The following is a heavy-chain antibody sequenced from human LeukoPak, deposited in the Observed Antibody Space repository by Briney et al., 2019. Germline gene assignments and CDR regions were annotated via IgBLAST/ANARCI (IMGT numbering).Heavy chain of an antibody. CDR3: ARVPGSSDYRGYQYWYFDL. CDR2: TNPGNPDT. CDR1: GYSFTNYW. J-gene: IGHJ2*01. V-gene: IGHV5-51*01. D-gene: IGHD5-12*01. Sequence: GESLKISCKGSGYSFTNYWVTWVRQMPGKGLEWMGITNPGNPDTRYSPSFQGQVTISFDKSITTAYLQWSSLKASDTATYYCARVPGSSDYRGYQYWYFDLWGRGTLVSVSS.